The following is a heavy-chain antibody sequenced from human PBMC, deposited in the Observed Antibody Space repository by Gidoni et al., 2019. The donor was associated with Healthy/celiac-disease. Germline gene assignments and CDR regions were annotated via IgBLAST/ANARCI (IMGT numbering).Heavy chain of an antibody. CDR3: VREGQVVPAAMPGPFDY. CDR1: GGSISSSNW. Sequence: QVQLQESGPGLVKPSGTLSLTCAVSGGSISSSNWWSWVRPPPGKGLEWIGEIYHSGSTNYNPSLKSRVTISVDKSKNQFSLKLSSVTAADTAVYYCVREGQVVPAAMPGPFDYWGQGTLVTVSS. V-gene: IGHV4-4*02. D-gene: IGHD2-2*01. J-gene: IGHJ4*02. CDR2: IYHSGST.